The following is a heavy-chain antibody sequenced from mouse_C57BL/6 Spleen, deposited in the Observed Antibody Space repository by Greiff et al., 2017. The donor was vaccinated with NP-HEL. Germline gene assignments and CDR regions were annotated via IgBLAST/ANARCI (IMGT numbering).Heavy chain of an antibody. CDR2: IDPENGDT. D-gene: IGHD1-1*01. CDR1: GFNIKDDY. V-gene: IGHV14-4*01. J-gene: IGHJ2*01. Sequence: EVQLQQSGAELVRPGASVKLSCTASGFNIKDDYMHWVKQRPEQGLEWIGWIDPENGDTEYASKFQGKATITADTSSNTAYLQLSSPTSEDTAVYYCTTLITTKVYWGQGTTLTVSS. CDR3: TTLITTKVY.